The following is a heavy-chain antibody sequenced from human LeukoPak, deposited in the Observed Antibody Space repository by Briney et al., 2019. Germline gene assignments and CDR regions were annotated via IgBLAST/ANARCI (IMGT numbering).Heavy chain of an antibody. J-gene: IGHJ4*02. Sequence: GGSLRLSCAASGFTFSSYAMSWVRQAPGKGLEWVSAISGSGGSTYYADSVKGRFTISRDNSKNTLYLQMNSLRAEDTAVYYCARGSSIAARPRYFDYWGQGTLVTVSS. V-gene: IGHV3-23*01. CDR3: ARGSSIAARPRYFDY. CDR1: GFTFSSYA. D-gene: IGHD6-6*01. CDR2: ISGSGGST.